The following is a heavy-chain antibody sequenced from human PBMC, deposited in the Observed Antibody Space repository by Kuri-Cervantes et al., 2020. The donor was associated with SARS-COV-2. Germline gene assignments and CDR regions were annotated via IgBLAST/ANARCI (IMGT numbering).Heavy chain of an antibody. CDR3: ARKRNNYDFWSGPIYYFDY. D-gene: IGHD3-3*01. CDR2: IKQDGSEK. Sequence: GESLKISCAASGFTFSSYSMNWVRQAPGKGLEWVANIKQDGSEKYYVDSVKGRFTISRDNAKNSLYLQMNSLRAEDTAVYYCARKRNNYDFWSGPIYYFDYWGQGTLVTVSS. CDR1: GFTFSSYS. V-gene: IGHV3-7*01. J-gene: IGHJ4*02.